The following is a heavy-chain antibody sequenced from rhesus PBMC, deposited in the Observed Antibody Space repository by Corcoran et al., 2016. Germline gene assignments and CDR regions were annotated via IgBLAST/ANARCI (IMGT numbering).Heavy chain of an antibody. Sequence: QVTLKESGPAVVEPTQTLTLTCTVSGFSLNTPTMGVGWIRQPSRQTLEWLAHIYWNDDKYYSTSLNSRLTIFKDNARNQVILIMTNVDPTDTATDYCVRGGAGYVGYSLDFWGQGVLVTVSS. V-gene: IGHV2-174*02. CDR1: GFSLNTPTMG. D-gene: IGHD5-12*01. J-gene: IGHJ4*01. CDR3: VRGGAGYVGYSLDF. CDR2: IYWNDDK.